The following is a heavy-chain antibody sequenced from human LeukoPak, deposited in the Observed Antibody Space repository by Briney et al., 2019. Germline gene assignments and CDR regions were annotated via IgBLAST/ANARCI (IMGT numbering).Heavy chain of an antibody. CDR2: ISSSGGTI. CDR1: GFTFSRYE. D-gene: IGHD3-10*01. V-gene: IGHV3-48*03. J-gene: IGHJ6*02. Sequence: GGSLRLSCAASGFTFSRYEMDWVRQAPGKGLDLVSYISSSGGTIYYADSVRGRFTISRDNAKNSLYLQMNSLRAEDTAVYYCAMGVSYYYYNMDVWGQGTTVTVSS. CDR3: AMGVSYYYYNMDV.